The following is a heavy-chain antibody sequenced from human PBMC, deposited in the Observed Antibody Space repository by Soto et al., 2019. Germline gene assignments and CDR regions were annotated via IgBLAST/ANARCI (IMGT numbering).Heavy chain of an antibody. CDR2: IYISENT. Sequence: SETLSLTCTVSGGSISSDYWSWIWQPAGKGLEWIGRIYISENTHYNPSLRSRVSMSLDTSKNQLSLNLSSVTAADTAVYYCARGVGRSSWTSFDSWGQGTLVTVSS. CDR1: GGSISSDY. V-gene: IGHV4-4*07. D-gene: IGHD6-13*01. CDR3: ARGVGRSSWTSFDS. J-gene: IGHJ4*02.